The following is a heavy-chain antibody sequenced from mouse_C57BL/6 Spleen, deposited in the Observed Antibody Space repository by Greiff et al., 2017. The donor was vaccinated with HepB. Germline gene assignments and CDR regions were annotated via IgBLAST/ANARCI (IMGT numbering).Heavy chain of an antibody. V-gene: IGHV5-17*01. Sequence: EVKLVESGGGLVKPGGSLKLSCAASGFTFSDYGMHWVRQAPEKGLEWVAYISSGSSTIYYADTVTGRFTISRDNAKNTLFLQMTSLRSEDTAMYYCARNYYSNPWYFDVWGTGTTVTVSS. J-gene: IGHJ1*03. CDR3: ARNYYSNPWYFDV. CDR1: GFTFSDYG. CDR2: ISSGSSTI. D-gene: IGHD2-5*01.